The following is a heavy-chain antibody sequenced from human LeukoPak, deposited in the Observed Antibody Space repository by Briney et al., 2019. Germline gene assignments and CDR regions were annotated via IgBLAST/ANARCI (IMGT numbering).Heavy chain of an antibody. V-gene: IGHV4-4*02. CDR3: AKDMLATMIVVEAPLPPY. D-gene: IGHD3-22*01. CDR1: GGSISSSNW. Sequence: SETLSLTCAVSGGSISSSNWWSWVRQPPGKGLEWIGEIYHSGSTNYNPSLKSRVTISVDTSKNQLSLKLSSVTAADTAVYYCAKDMLATMIVVEAPLPPYWGQGTLVTVSS. J-gene: IGHJ4*02. CDR2: IYHSGST.